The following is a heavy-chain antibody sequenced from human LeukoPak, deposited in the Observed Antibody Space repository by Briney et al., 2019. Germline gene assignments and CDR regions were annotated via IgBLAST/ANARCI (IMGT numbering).Heavy chain of an antibody. CDR2: IYYSGST. CDR1: GFTVSSNY. Sequence: GSLRLSCAASGFTVSSNYMSWVRQPPGKGLEWIGSIYYSGSTYYNPSLKSRVTISVDTSKNQFSLKLSSVTAADTAVYYCARLSRRGVIYYYYGMDVWGQGTTVTVSS. D-gene: IGHD3-10*01. J-gene: IGHJ6*02. V-gene: IGHV4-39*01. CDR3: ARLSRRGVIYYYYGMDV.